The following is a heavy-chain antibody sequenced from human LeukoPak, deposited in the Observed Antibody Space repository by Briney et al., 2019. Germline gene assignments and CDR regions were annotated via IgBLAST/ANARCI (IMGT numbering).Heavy chain of an antibody. CDR2: IYYTETT. V-gene: IGHV4-39*01. J-gene: IGHJ4*02. CDR3: ASGYSSSSFDY. CDR1: GASISSSSYY. D-gene: IGHD6-6*01. Sequence: SETLSLTCTVSGASISSSSYYWGWIRQPPGKGLEWIASIYYTETTYYNPSLKSRVTMSVDTSRNQFSLKLNSVTAADTAVYFCASGYSSSSFDYWGQEALVTVSS.